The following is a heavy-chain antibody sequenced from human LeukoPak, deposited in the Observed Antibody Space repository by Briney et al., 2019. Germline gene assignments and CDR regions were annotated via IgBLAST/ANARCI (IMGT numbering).Heavy chain of an antibody. CDR3: ARGMTKNVVLPPDFKY. D-gene: IGHD2-2*01. V-gene: IGHV3-7*01. CDR2: IKQDGSQK. CDR1: GFTFTNHW. Sequence: GGSLRLSCAASGFTFTNHWMDWVRQAPGKGPEWVANIKQDGSQKNYVDSVKGRFAISRDNAKSSLYLQMNSLRVEDAAVYFCARGMTKNVVLPPDFKYWGQGTLVTVSS. J-gene: IGHJ4*02.